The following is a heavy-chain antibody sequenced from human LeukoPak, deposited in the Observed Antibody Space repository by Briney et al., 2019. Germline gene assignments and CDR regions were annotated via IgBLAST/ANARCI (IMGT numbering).Heavy chain of an antibody. V-gene: IGHV1-69*04. CDR3: ARVNSRFGEVPGYYYYGMDV. CDR1: GGTFSSYA. Sequence: ASVKVSCKASGGTFSSYAISWVRQAPGQGLEWMGRIIPILGIANYAQKFRGRVTITADKSTSTAYMELSSLRSGDTAVYYCARVNSRFGEVPGYYYYGMDVWGQGTTVTVSS. D-gene: IGHD3-10*01. CDR2: IIPILGIA. J-gene: IGHJ6*02.